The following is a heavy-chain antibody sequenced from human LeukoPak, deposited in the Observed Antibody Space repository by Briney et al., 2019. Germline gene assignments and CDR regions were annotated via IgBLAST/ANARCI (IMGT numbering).Heavy chain of an antibody. D-gene: IGHD3-3*01. CDR3: ARVFFQPYYFDY. CDR1: RYTFSGYY. J-gene: IGHJ4*02. CDR2: INPNSGDT. Sequence: ASVKVSCKASRYTFSGYYMHWVRQAPGQGLEWMGWINPNSGDTNYAQKFQGRVTMTRDTSISTAYMELSRLRSDDTAVYYCARVFFQPYYFDYWGQGTLVTVSS. V-gene: IGHV1-2*02.